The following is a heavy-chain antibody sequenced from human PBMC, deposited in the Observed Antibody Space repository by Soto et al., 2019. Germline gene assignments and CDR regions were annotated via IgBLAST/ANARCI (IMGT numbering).Heavy chain of an antibody. V-gene: IGHV1-69*13. D-gene: IGHD1-7*01. J-gene: IGHJ6*02. Sequence: GASVKVSCKASGGTFSSYAISWVRQAPGQGLEWMVGIIPIFGTANYAQKFQGRVTITADESTSTAYMELSSLRSEDTAVYYCARRITGTTGYYYYYYGMDVWGQGTTVTVS. CDR1: GGTFSSYA. CDR2: IIPIFGTA. CDR3: ARRITGTTGYYYYYYGMDV.